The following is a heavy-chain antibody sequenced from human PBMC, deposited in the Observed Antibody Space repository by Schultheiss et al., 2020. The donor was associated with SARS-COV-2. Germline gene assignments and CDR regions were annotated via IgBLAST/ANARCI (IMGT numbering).Heavy chain of an antibody. D-gene: IGHD5-12*01. V-gene: IGHV3-33*06. CDR3: AKDFSGHYHPPLNYFDY. J-gene: IGHJ4*02. CDR2: IWYDGSHK. Sequence: GSLRLSCEASGFSLSDYYMSWIRQTPGKGLEWVAVIWYDGSHKYYADSVNGRFTISGDSSKNTLYLQMNSLRADDTAVYYCAKDFSGHYHPPLNYFDYWGQGTLVTVSS. CDR1: GFSLSDYY.